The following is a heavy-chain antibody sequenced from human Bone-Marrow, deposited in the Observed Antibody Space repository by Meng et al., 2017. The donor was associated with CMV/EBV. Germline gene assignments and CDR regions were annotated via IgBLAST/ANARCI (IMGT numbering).Heavy chain of an antibody. CDR2: ISAYNGNT. Sequence: ASVKVSCKASGYTFTSYGISWVRQAPGQGLEWMGWISAYNGNTNYAQKLQGRVTMTTDTSTSTAYMELSSLRSEDTAVYYCARDGPFRGYYYVMDVWGQGTTATVSS. CDR1: GYTFTSYG. V-gene: IGHV1-18*01. J-gene: IGHJ6*02. CDR3: ARDGPFRGYYYVMDV.